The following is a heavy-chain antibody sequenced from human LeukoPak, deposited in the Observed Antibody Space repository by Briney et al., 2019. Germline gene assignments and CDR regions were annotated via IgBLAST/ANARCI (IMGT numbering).Heavy chain of an antibody. CDR3: ARGQRWLRSFDY. Sequence: SETLSLTCAVSVDSFSGYYWSWIRQPPGKGLEWIGEINHSGSTNYNPSLKGRVTISVDTSKNQFSLKLSSVSAADTAVYYCARGQRWLRSFDYWGQGTLVTVSS. V-gene: IGHV4-34*01. D-gene: IGHD5-12*01. CDR1: VDSFSGYY. J-gene: IGHJ4*02. CDR2: INHSGST.